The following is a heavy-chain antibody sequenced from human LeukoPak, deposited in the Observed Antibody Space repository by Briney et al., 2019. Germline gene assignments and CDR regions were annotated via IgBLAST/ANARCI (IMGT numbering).Heavy chain of an antibody. J-gene: IGHJ4*02. Sequence: SETLSLTCSVSGGSISSSSYYWGWIRQPPGKGLEWIGSIYYSGSTYYNPSLNSRVIISVDTSKNHFSLKLTSVTAADTAVYYCARGVWMPDFWSGYSPLHYFDYWGQGTLVTVSS. V-gene: IGHV4-39*02. D-gene: IGHD3-3*01. CDR2: IYYSGST. CDR1: GGSISSSSYY. CDR3: ARGVWMPDFWSGYSPLHYFDY.